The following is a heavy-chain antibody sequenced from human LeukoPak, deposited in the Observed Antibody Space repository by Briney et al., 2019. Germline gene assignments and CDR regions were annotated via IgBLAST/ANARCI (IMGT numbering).Heavy chain of an antibody. CDR1: GGSFSGYY. D-gene: IGHD2-2*02. CDR2: INHSGST. CDR3: ASSRSDVVVVPAAIGGY. J-gene: IGHJ4*02. V-gene: IGHV4-34*01. Sequence: SSETLSLTCAVYGGSFSGYYWSWIRQPPGKGLEWIGEINHSGSTNYNPSLKSRVTISVDTSKNQFSLKLSSVTAADTAVYYCASSRSDVVVVPAAIGGYWGQGTLVTVSS.